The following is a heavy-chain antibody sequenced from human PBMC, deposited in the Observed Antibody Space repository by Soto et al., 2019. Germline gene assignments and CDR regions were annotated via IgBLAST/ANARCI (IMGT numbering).Heavy chain of an antibody. CDR3: AKELGVGIVVMGIIDY. J-gene: IGHJ4*02. D-gene: IGHD2-8*01. Sequence: EVQLLESGGGLVQPGGSLRLSCAASGFIFSDYAMSWVRQAPGKGLEWVSGISGSGGSTYYEDSVKGRFTISRDNSENTLYLQMNSLRAEDTAVYYCAKELGVGIVVMGIIDYWGQGTLVTVSA. CDR2: ISGSGGST. V-gene: IGHV3-23*01. CDR1: GFIFSDYA.